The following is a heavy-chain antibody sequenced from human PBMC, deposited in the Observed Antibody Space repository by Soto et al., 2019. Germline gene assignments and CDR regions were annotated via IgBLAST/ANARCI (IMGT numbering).Heavy chain of an antibody. J-gene: IGHJ5*02. D-gene: IGHD5-18*01. V-gene: IGHV3-30*03. CDR2: ISYDGTNK. Sequence: VQLVESGGGVVQPGRSLRLSCAASGFTINSYGMHWVRQSPGKGLEWVAVISYDGTNKDYVDSLKGRFTISRDISKNTVYLQMNSLRPEDTDVYYCAIFIVIQPEATFPWGQGTLVTVSS. CDR3: AIFIVIQPEATFP. CDR1: GFTINSYG.